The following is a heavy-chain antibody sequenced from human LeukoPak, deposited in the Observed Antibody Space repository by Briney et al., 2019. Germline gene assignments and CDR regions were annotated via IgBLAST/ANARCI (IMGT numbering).Heavy chain of an antibody. J-gene: IGHJ5*02. V-gene: IGHV3-23*01. CDR1: GFTFSSSA. CDR2: ISGSGTGT. CDR3: AKDRGYCSSTSCLNWFDP. D-gene: IGHD2-2*01. Sequence: PGGSLRLSCAASGFTFSSSAMSWVRQAPGKGLYWVSAISGSGTGTYYADSVKGRFTISRDNSKNTLYLQMNSLRAEDTAVYYCAKDRGYCSSTSCLNWFDPWGQGTLVTVSS.